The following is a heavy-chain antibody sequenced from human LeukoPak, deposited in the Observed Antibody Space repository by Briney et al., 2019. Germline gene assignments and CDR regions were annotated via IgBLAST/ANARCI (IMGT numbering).Heavy chain of an antibody. D-gene: IGHD1-26*01. CDR2: IYYSGST. CDR1: GGSISSSNYY. Sequence: PSETLSLTCTVSGGSISSSNYYWGWIRQPPGKGLEWIGSIYYSGSTYKNPSLEGRVTISVDTSKNQFSLKLSSVTAADTAVYYCARHSGSYSHFQHWGQGTLVTVSS. J-gene: IGHJ1*01. V-gene: IGHV4-39*01. CDR3: ARHSGSYSHFQH.